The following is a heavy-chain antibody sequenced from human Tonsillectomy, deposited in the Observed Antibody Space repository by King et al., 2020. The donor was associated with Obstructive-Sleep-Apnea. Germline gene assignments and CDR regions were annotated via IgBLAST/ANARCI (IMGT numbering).Heavy chain of an antibody. CDR1: GFTFITYA. D-gene: IGHD2-21*02. Sequence: EQLVQSGGGVVQPGRSLRLSCAASGFTFITYALHWVRQAPGKGLEWVAGISLDGTNKLYADSVKGRFTISRDNAKYTLYLQMNSLRVEDTALYYCARLRVAQGDLPLWGRGTLVTVSS. CDR2: ISLDGTNK. CDR3: ARLRVAQGDLPL. J-gene: IGHJ2*01. V-gene: IGHV3-30-3*01.